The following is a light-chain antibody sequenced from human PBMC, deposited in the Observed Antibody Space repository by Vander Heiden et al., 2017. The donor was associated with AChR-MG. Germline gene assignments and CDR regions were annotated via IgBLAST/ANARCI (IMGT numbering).Light chain of an antibody. CDR2: EDK. J-gene: IGLJ3*02. CDR3: QSYDGTLLV. Sequence: ILTQPHSVSASPGTTATIPCTGSGGSVDTSHVQCYQQRPGRAPTTVIYEDKVRPSGVPARFSGSTDPSSNTAYLLISDLKTEDEAFYYCQSYDGTLLVFGGGTKLTVL. V-gene: IGLV6-57*02. CDR1: GGSVDTSH.